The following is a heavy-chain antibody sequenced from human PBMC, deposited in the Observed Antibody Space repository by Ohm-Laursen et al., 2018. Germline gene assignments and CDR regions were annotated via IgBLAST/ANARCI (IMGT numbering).Heavy chain of an antibody. D-gene: IGHD1-26*01. CDR2: ISYDGSNK. Sequence: SLRLSCSASGFTFSDHYMHWVRQAPGKGLEWVAVISYDGSNKYYADSVKGRFTISRDNSKNTLYLQMNSLRAEDTALYYCAKMVGAWDFFDYWGQGTLVTVSS. CDR1: GFTFSDHY. V-gene: IGHV3-30*18. J-gene: IGHJ4*02. CDR3: AKMVGAWDFFDY.